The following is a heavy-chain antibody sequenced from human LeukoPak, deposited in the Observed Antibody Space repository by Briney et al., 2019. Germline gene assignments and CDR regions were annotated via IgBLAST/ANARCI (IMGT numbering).Heavy chain of an antibody. Sequence: RGSLRLSCAASGLTFSSYWMAWVRRAPGKGLEWVANIRQDGGEIYYVDSVKGRFILSRDNAKNSLYLEMNSLRDEDTAVYYCARDKIVGATNFDSWGQGTLVTVSS. J-gene: IGHJ4*02. CDR1: GLTFSSYW. V-gene: IGHV3-7*01. D-gene: IGHD1-26*01. CDR2: IRQDGGEI. CDR3: ARDKIVGATNFDS.